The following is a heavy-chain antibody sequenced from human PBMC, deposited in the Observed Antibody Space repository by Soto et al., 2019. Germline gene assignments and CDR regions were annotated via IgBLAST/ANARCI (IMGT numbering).Heavy chain of an antibody. CDR3: ATRAPAFDY. CDR1: GYTFTSFG. CDR2: ISTDEGKT. J-gene: IGHJ4*02. Sequence: QVQLVQSGPEVKKPGASVKVSCKTSGYTFTSFGISWVRQAPGQGLEWMGWISTDEGKTNYAQKFQGRVTMTTDTSTSTAFMELRSLRSDDTAVYYCATRAPAFDYWGQGTLVTVSS. V-gene: IGHV1-18*01.